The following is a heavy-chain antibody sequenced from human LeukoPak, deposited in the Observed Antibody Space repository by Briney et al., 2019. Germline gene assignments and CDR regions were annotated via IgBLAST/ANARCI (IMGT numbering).Heavy chain of an antibody. D-gene: IGHD2-2*01. Sequence: ASVKVSCKASGYTFTSYDINWVRQATGQGLEWMGWMNPNSGNTGYAQKFQGRVTMTRNTSISTAYMELSSLRSEDTAVYYCARKGYQLLQYYYYGMGVWGQGTTVTVSS. V-gene: IGHV1-8*01. J-gene: IGHJ6*02. CDR3: ARKGYQLLQYYYYGMGV. CDR1: GYTFTSYD. CDR2: MNPNSGNT.